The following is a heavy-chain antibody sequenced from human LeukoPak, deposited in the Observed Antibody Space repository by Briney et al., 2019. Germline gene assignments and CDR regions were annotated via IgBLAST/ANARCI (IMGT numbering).Heavy chain of an antibody. CDR3: AKEDSGYDSFDY. D-gene: IGHD5-12*01. Sequence: GGSLRLPCAASGITFSTYAMSWVRQAPGKGLEWVSGISGSDGSTHYADSVKGRFTISRDNSKNTLFLQMNSLRAEDTAVYYCAKEDSGYDSFDYWGQGTLVTVSP. J-gene: IGHJ4*02. CDR1: GITFSTYA. V-gene: IGHV3-23*01. CDR2: ISGSDGST.